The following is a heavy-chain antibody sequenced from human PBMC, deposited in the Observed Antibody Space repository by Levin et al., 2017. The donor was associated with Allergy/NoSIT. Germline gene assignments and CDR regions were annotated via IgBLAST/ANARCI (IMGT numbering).Heavy chain of an antibody. Sequence: SETLSLTCTVSGGSISSYYWSWIRQPPGKGLEWIGYIYYSGSTNYNPSLKSRVTISVDTSKNQFSLKLSSVTAAGTAVYYCARRRAAYYDYWGQGTLVTVSS. D-gene: IGHD2-21*01. V-gene: IGHV4-59*08. CDR3: ARRRAAYYDY. J-gene: IGHJ4*02. CDR1: GGSISSYY. CDR2: IYYSGST.